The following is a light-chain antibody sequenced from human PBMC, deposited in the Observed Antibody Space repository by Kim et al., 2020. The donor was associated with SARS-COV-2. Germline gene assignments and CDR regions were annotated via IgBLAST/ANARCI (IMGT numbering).Light chain of an antibody. J-gene: IGKJ4*01. Sequence: GSPGERATLSCRASQSVSSNLAWYQQKPGQAPRLLIYAASPRATGIPARFSGSGSGTEFTLTISSLQSEDFAVYYCQQYNKWPLTFGGGTKVDIK. CDR3: QQYNKWPLT. CDR1: QSVSSN. V-gene: IGKV3-15*01. CDR2: AAS.